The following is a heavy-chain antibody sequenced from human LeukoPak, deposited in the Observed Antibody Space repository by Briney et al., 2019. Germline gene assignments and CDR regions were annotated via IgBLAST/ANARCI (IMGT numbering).Heavy chain of an antibody. CDR1: GGSISSGSYY. J-gene: IGHJ4*01. Sequence: SSETLSLTCTVSGGSISSGSYYWSWIRQPAGKGLEWIGRIYTSGSTNYNPSLKSRVTISVDTSKNQFSLKLSSVTAADTAVYYCARDPDYWGDGTLVTVSS. CDR2: IYTSGST. CDR3: ARDPDY. V-gene: IGHV4-61*02.